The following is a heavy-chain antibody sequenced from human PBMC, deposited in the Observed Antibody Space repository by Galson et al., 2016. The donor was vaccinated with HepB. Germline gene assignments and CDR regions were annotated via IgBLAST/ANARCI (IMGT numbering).Heavy chain of an antibody. CDR1: GDSIYSSY. D-gene: IGHD5-24*01. Sequence: SETLSLTCTVSGDSIYSSYWSWIRQPPGKGMEWIGNTYFIGITNQNPSLKSRITISLDRSKKQISLRVNSVTAADTAMYYCTKGSGYNLHWGQGTLVTVSS. CDR3: TKGSGYNLH. CDR2: TYFIGIT. V-gene: IGHV4-59*01. J-gene: IGHJ4*02.